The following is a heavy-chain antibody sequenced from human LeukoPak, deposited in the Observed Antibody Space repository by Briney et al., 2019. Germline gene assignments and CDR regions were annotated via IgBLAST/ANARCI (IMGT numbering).Heavy chain of an antibody. J-gene: IGHJ4*02. CDR3: AKGVRRSSDYSSPVDY. Sequence: GGSLKLSCAASGFTFSSYAMSWVRQAPGKGLEWVSAISGSGGSTYYADSVKGRFTISRDNSRNTLYLQMNSLRAEDTAVYYCAKGVRRSSDYSSPVDYWGQGTLVTVSS. CDR1: GFTFSSYA. CDR2: ISGSGGST. V-gene: IGHV3-23*01. D-gene: IGHD3-22*01.